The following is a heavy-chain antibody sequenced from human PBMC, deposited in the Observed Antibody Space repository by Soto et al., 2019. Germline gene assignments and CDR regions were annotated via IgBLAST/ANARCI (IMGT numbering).Heavy chain of an antibody. D-gene: IGHD5-12*01. CDR3: AREGGYGDYRDY. V-gene: IGHV4-30-4*01. CDR1: GGSINSGDYY. Sequence: PSETLSLTCTVSGGSINSGDYYWTWIRQPPGKGLEWIGYIYHSGSTSYNPSLKSRLTMSVDTSKNQFSLKLSSVTAADTAVYFCAREGGYGDYRDYWGQGTLVTVSS. J-gene: IGHJ4*02. CDR2: IYHSGST.